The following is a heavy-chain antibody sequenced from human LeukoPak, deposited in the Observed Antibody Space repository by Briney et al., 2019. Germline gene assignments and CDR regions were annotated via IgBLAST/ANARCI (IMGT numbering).Heavy chain of an antibody. J-gene: IGHJ3*02. CDR3: ACSDRHYYDSSGYQTFDI. CDR2: IYYSGST. CDR1: GGSISSSSYY. V-gene: IGHV4-39*01. Sequence: PSQTLSLTCAVSGGSISSSSYYWGWIRQPPGKGLEWIGSIYYSGSTYYNPSLKSRVTISVDTSKNQFSLKLSSVTAADTAVYYCACSDRHYYDSSGYQTFDIWGQGTMVTVSS. D-gene: IGHD3-22*01.